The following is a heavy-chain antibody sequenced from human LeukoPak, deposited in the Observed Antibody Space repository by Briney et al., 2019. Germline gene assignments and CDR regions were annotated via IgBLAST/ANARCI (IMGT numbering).Heavy chain of an antibody. CDR1: GFTFSSYA. CDR3: AKDGGGVQLWLPNY. V-gene: IGHV3-23*01. J-gene: IGHJ4*02. Sequence: GGSLRLSCAASGFTFSSYAMSWVRQAPGKGLEWVSAISGSGGSTYYADSVKGRFTISRDNSKNTLYLQMNSLRAEDTAVYYCAKDGGGVQLWLPNYWGQGTLVTVSS. CDR2: ISGSGGST. D-gene: IGHD5-18*01.